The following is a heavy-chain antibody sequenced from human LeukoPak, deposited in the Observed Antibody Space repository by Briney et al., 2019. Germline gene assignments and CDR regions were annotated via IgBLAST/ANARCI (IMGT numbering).Heavy chain of an antibody. Sequence: AASVKVSCKASGGTFSSYAISWVRQAPGQGLEWMGGIIPIFGTANYAQKFQGRVTITTDESTSTAYMELSSLRSEDTAVYYCARDLAPTYYYDSSGHTHWVYWGQGTLVTVSS. D-gene: IGHD3-22*01. V-gene: IGHV1-69*05. CDR2: IIPIFGTA. CDR3: ARDLAPTYYYDSSGHTHWVY. CDR1: GGTFSSYA. J-gene: IGHJ4*02.